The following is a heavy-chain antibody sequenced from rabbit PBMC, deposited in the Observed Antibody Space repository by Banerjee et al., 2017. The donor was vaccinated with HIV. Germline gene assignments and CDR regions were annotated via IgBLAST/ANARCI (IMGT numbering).Heavy chain of an antibody. Sequence: QEQLEESGGGLVKPGGTLTLTCKASGIDFSSYYYMCWVRQAPGKGLELIAWIYPGLGITKYANSVKGRFTISSDNAQNTVSLQMTSLTGSDTATYFCASQGRYGGSNYYIGFNLWVPGTLVTVS. J-gene: IGHJ4*01. D-gene: IGHD8-1*01. CDR2: IYPGLGIT. CDR3: ASQGRYGGSNYYIGFNL. CDR1: GIDFSSYYY. V-gene: IGHV1S43*01.